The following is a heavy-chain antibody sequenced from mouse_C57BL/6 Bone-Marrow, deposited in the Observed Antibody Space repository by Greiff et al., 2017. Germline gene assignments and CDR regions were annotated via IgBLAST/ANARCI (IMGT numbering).Heavy chain of an antibody. CDR3: ARGGVLRWYFDV. V-gene: IGHV1-64*01. D-gene: IGHD5-1*01. CDR2: IHPNSGST. CDR1: GYTFTSYW. J-gene: IGHJ1*03. Sequence: QVQLQQPGAELVKPGASVKLSCTASGYTFTSYWMHWVKQRPGQGLEWIGMIHPNSGSTNYNAKFQSKATLTVDQSSSTAYMQLSSLTSEDSAVYYCARGGVLRWYFDVWGTGTTVTVSS.